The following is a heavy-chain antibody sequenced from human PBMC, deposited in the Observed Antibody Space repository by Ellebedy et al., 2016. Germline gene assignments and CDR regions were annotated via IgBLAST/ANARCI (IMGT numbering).Heavy chain of an antibody. J-gene: IGHJ4*02. Sequence: ASVKVSCKASGYTFTSYYIHWVRQAPGQGLELMGIINPGGGSTSYAQKLQGRVTMTRDTSTRTVYMELSSLRSDDTAVYYCARWGQLGYDCWGQGTLVTVSS. D-gene: IGHD1-1*01. CDR2: INPGGGST. V-gene: IGHV1-46*04. CDR3: ARWGQLGYDC. CDR1: GYTFTSYY.